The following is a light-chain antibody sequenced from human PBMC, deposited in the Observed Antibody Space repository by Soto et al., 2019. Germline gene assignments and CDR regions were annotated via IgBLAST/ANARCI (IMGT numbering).Light chain of an antibody. J-gene: IGKJ1*01. V-gene: IGKV1-5*03. CDR2: KPT. CDR3: QQDSTYRT. CDR1: QSISSW. Sequence: DIQMTQSPSTLSASVGDRVTITCRASQSISSWLAWYQQKPGKAPKLLIYKPTSLESGVPSRLSGSGSEPEFTLNIVSLQPDDFATYDCQQDSTYRTFGQETNLEI.